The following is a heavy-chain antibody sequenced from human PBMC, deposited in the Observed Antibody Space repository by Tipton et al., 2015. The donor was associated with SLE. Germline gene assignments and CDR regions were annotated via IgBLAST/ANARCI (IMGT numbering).Heavy chain of an antibody. CDR1: GFTFSDYY. Sequence: SLRLSCAASGFTFSDYYMSWIRQAPGKGLEWVSYISSSSSYTNYADSVKGRFTISRDNSKNTLYLQMNSLRAEDTAVYYCAKDIENGDYGYAFDIWGQGTMVTVSS. D-gene: IGHD4-17*01. V-gene: IGHV3-11*05. J-gene: IGHJ3*02. CDR3: AKDIENGDYGYAFDI. CDR2: ISSSSSYT.